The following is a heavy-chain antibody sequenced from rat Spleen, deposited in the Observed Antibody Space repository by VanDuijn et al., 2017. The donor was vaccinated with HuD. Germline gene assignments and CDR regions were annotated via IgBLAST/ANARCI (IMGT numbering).Heavy chain of an antibody. J-gene: IGHJ4*01. D-gene: IGHD1-2*01. CDR1: GFSLTSYT. CDR2: ISSGGST. Sequence: QVQLKESGPGLVQPSQTLSLTCTVSGFSLTSYTVSWVRQPPGKGLEWIAAISSGGSTYYNSALKSRLSISRNTSKSQVFLKMNSLRSEDTATYFCGKDMNYYSTYPFYVMGAWGQGTSVTVSS. V-gene: IGHV2-6*01. CDR3: GKDMNYYSTYPFYVMGA.